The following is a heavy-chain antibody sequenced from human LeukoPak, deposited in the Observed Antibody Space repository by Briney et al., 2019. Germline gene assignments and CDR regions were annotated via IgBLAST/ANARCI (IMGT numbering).Heavy chain of an antibody. J-gene: IGHJ5*02. CDR3: ARHLAVPAAPGWFDP. Sequence: SETLSLTCTVSGGSISSSSYYWGWIRQPPGKGLEWIGSIYYSGSTYYDPSLKSRATICVDTTKNQFSLKLSSVTAADTAVYYCARHLAVPAAPGWFDPWGQGTLVTVSS. D-gene: IGHD2-2*01. CDR1: GGSISSSSYY. CDR2: IYYSGST. V-gene: IGHV4-39*01.